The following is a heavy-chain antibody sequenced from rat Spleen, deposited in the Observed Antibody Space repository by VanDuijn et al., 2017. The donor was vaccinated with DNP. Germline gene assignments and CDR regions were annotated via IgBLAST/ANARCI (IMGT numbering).Heavy chain of an antibody. CDR3: AREDGGVDF. CDR1: GFTFSDYN. D-gene: IGHD1-11*01. J-gene: IGHJ2*01. Sequence: EVQLVETGGGLVQPGRSLKLSCAASGFTFSDYNMAWVRQAPGKGLEWIAEINKDSRTIKYTPSLKDKLTISRDNAQKTLYLQMSKLGSEDTAIYYCAREDGGVDFWGQGVMVTVSS. V-gene: IGHV4-2*01. CDR2: INKDSRTI.